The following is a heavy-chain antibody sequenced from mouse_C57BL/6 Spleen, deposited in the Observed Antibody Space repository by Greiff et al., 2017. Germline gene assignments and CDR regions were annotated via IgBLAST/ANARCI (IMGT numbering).Heavy chain of an antibody. J-gene: IGHJ4*01. CDR3: ARPLLRDYAMDY. D-gene: IGHD1-2*01. V-gene: IGHV5-17*01. CDR1: GFTFSDYG. CDR2: ISSGSSNI. Sequence: EVKLVESGGGLVKPGGSLKLSCAASGFTFSDYGMHWVRQAPEKGLEWVAYISSGSSNIYYADTVKGRFTISRDNAKNTLFLQMTSLRSEDTAMYYCARPLLRDYAMDYWGQGTSVTVSS.